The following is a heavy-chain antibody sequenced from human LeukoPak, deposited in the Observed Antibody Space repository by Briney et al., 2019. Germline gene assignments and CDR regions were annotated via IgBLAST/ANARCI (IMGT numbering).Heavy chain of an antibody. V-gene: IGHV3-23*01. Sequence: GSLRLSCAASGFTFSSYAMSWVRQAPGKGLEWVSAISGSGGSTYYADSVKGRFTISRDNAKNSLYLQMNSLRAEDTAVYYCARGSRYYDSSGYYYFDYWGQGTLVTVSS. CDR1: GFTFSSYA. D-gene: IGHD3-22*01. CDR3: ARGSRYYDSSGYYYFDY. J-gene: IGHJ4*02. CDR2: ISGSGGST.